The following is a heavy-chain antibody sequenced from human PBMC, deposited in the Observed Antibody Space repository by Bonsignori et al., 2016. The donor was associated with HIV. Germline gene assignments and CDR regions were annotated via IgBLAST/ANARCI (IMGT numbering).Heavy chain of an antibody. CDR1: GFPISSYY. D-gene: IGHD1-26*01. Sequence: ESLKISCAASGFPISSYYINWVRQAPGKGLEWVSVFYDGGNTNYADSVMGRFTLSRDNSKNTLYLQMNSLRAEDTAVYYCARGKWGEYYFDYWGLGTLVTVSS. CDR3: ARGKWGEYYFDY. V-gene: IGHV3-53*01. CDR2: FYDGGNT. J-gene: IGHJ4*02.